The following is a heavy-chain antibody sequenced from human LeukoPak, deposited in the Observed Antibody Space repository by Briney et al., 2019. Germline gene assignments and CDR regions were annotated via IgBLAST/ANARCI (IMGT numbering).Heavy chain of an antibody. CDR3: ARGRWNAFDI. Sequence: PGGSLRLSCAASGFTFSTYGMHWVRQAPGKGLEWVTFIRYDGSNKYYADSVKGRFTISRDNSKNTLYLQMNSLRAEDTAVYYCARGRWNAFDIWGQGTMVTVSS. D-gene: IGHD4-23*01. CDR1: GFTFSTYG. J-gene: IGHJ3*02. CDR2: IRYDGSNK. V-gene: IGHV3-30*02.